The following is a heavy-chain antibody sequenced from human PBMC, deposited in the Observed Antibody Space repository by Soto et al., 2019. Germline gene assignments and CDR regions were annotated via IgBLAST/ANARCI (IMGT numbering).Heavy chain of an antibody. D-gene: IGHD6-13*01. CDR3: VKYGGQLVQGTSGGY. Sequence: GGSLRLSCSASGFTFSSYAMHWVRQAPGKGLEYVSAISSNGGSTYYADSVKGRFTISRDNSKNTLYLQMSSLRAEDTAVYYCVKYGGQLVQGTSGGYWGQGTLVTVSS. CDR1: GFTFSSYA. V-gene: IGHV3-64D*08. CDR2: ISSNGGST. J-gene: IGHJ4*02.